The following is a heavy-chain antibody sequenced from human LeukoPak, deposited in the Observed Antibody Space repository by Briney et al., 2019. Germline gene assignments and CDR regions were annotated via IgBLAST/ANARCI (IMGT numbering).Heavy chain of an antibody. J-gene: IGHJ2*01. V-gene: IGHV3-64*01. Sequence: GGSLRLSCAASGFSFSRLAMHWVRQAPGKGLGYVSGISHDGGRTFYANPVKGRFTISRDNSKNTLYLQMDSLRGEDMAVYYCARDENEGPVWHFDLWGRGTLVTVSS. CDR2: ISHDGGRT. CDR3: ARDENEGPVWHFDL. D-gene: IGHD2/OR15-2a*01. CDR1: GFSFSRLA.